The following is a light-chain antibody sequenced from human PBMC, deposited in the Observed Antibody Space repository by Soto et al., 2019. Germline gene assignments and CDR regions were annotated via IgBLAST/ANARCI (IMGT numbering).Light chain of an antibody. CDR1: RSDVGGYDY. J-gene: IGLJ1*01. V-gene: IGLV2-8*01. Sequence: QSVLPQPPSASGSPGQSVTISCTGTRSDVGGYDYVSWYQQHPGKAPKLVIYEVTKRPSGVPDRFSGSKSGNTASLTVSGLQAEDEADYYCSSYAGNINFVFGTGTKVTVL. CDR3: SSYAGNINFV. CDR2: EVT.